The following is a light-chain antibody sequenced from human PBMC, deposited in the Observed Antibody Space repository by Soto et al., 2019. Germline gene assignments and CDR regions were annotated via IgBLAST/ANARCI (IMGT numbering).Light chain of an antibody. CDR3: QSCDNSLSGSV. CDR2: GNN. J-gene: IGLJ1*01. V-gene: IGLV1-40*01. Sequence: QSVLTQPPSVSGAPGQKVTISCTGNSSNIGAGYVVYWYQQLPGTAPKLLIYGNNNRPSGVPDRFSGSKSGTSASLAITGLQAEDEADYYCQSCDNSLSGSVFAAGTKLTVL. CDR1: SSNIGAGYV.